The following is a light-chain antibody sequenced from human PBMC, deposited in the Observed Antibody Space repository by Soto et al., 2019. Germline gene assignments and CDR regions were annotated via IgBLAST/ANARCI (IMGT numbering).Light chain of an antibody. J-gene: IGKJ5*01. CDR2: DAS. CDR3: QQRSNWPRGVT. CDR1: QSVSSY. V-gene: IGKV3-11*01. Sequence: EIALTQSPATLSLSPGERATLSCRASQSVSSYLAWYQQKPGQAHRLLIYDASNRATGIPARFSGSGSGTDFTLTISSLEPEDFAVYYCQQRSNWPRGVTFGQGTRLEIK.